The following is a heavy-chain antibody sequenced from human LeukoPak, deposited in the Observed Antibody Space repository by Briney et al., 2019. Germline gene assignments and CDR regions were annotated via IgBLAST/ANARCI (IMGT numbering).Heavy chain of an antibody. CDR2: IYTSGST. D-gene: IGHD3-10*01. CDR1: GGSISSYY. V-gene: IGHV4-4*07. CDR3: ARTVRFGATFYFDY. Sequence: PSETLSLTCTVSGGSISSYYWSWIRQPAGKGLEWIGRIYTSGSTNYNPSLKGRVTMSVDTSKNQFSLKLSSVTAADTAVYYCARTVRFGATFYFDYWGQGTLVTVSS. J-gene: IGHJ4*02.